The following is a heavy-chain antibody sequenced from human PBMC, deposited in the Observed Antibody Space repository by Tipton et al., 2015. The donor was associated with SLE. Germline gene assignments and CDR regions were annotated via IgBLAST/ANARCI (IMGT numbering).Heavy chain of an antibody. CDR1: GFTFDDYG. J-gene: IGHJ4*02. CDR2: INWKGGST. CDR3: AKGTTNIDY. Sequence: SLRLSCAASGFTFDDYGMSWVRQAPGKGLEWVSGINWKGGSTGHADSVKGRFTISRDNSKNTLYLQMNSLRDEDTALYYCAKGTTNIDYWGQGTLVTVSS. D-gene: IGHD1-1*01. V-gene: IGHV3-20*04.